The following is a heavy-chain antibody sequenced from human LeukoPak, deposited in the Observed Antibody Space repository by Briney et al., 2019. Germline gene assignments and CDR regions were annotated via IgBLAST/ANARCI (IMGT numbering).Heavy chain of an antibody. CDR3: PGGSEWELLGSCDY. CDR2: ISGSGTTK. J-gene: IGHJ4*02. D-gene: IGHD4-23*01. CDR1: GFTFSRFT. V-gene: IGHV3-48*04. Sequence: PGGSLRLSCAASGFTFSRFTMNWVRQAPGKGLEWVSYISGSGTTKYYADSVRGRFTISTDNAKNSLYLQMNSLRVEDTGVYYCPGGSEWELLGSCDYWGQGTLVTVSS.